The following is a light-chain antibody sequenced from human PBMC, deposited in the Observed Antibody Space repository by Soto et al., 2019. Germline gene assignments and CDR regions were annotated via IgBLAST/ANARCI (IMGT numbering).Light chain of an antibody. J-gene: IGLJ3*02. CDR1: NIGSKS. CDR2: DDS. Sequence: SYELTQPPSVSVAPGQTASITCGGNNIGSKSVHWYQQKPRQAPVLVVYDDSDRPSGIPERFSGSNSGNTATLTISRVEAGDEADYYCQVWDSTSDHWVFGGGTKLTVL. CDR3: QVWDSTSDHWV. V-gene: IGLV3-21*02.